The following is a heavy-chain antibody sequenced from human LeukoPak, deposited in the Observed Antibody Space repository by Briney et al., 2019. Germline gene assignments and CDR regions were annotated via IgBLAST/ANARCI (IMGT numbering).Heavy chain of an antibody. Sequence: SGTLSLTCTVSGGSISSYYWSWIRQPPGKGLEWIGYIYYSGSTNYNPSLKSRVTISVDTSKNQFSLKLSSVTAADTAVYYCARGPTGPNNWFDPWGQGTLVTVSS. CDR1: GGSISSYY. J-gene: IGHJ5*02. CDR2: IYYSGST. CDR3: ARGPTGPNNWFDP. V-gene: IGHV4-59*01.